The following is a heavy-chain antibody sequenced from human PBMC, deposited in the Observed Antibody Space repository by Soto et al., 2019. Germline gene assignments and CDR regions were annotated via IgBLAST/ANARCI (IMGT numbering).Heavy chain of an antibody. CDR2: MNPNSGNT. CDR3: ARGHNYHDSSGYYGD. V-gene: IGHV1-8*01. Sequence: QVQLVQSGAEVKKPGASVKVSCKASGYTFTDYDINWVRQATGQGLEWMGWMNPNSGNTGYAQKFQGRVTMTRSNSVSTAYMELTGLRSEETAVYYCARGHNYHDSSGYYGDWGQGTLVTVSS. CDR1: GYTFTDYD. J-gene: IGHJ4*02. D-gene: IGHD3-22*01.